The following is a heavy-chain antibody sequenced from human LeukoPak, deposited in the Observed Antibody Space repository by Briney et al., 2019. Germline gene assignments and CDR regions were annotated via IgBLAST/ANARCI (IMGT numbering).Heavy chain of an antibody. V-gene: IGHV3-30*04. Sequence: GGSLRLSCAASGFTFSSYPMHWVRQAPGKGLEWVAVMSYDGSNKYYADSVKGRFTIYRDNSKNTLYLQMNSLRAEDTAVYYCARSGGSYYAPLSYWGQGTLVTVSS. D-gene: IGHD1-26*01. CDR3: ARSGGSYYAPLSY. CDR2: MSYDGSNK. CDR1: GFTFSSYP. J-gene: IGHJ4*02.